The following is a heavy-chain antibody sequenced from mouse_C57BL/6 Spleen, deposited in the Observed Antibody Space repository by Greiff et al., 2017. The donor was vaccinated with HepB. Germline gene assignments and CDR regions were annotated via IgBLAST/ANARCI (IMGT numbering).Heavy chain of an antibody. CDR3: ARGTQLLRSQYYAMDY. J-gene: IGHJ4*01. CDR2: ILPGSGST. CDR1: GYTFTGYW. V-gene: IGHV1-9*01. D-gene: IGHD1-1*01. Sequence: QVQLQQSGAELMKPGASVKLSCKATGYTFTGYWIEWVKQRPGHGLEWIGEILPGSGSTNYNEKFKGKATFTADTSSNTAYMQLSSLTTEDSAIYYCARGTQLLRSQYYAMDYWGQGTSVTVSS.